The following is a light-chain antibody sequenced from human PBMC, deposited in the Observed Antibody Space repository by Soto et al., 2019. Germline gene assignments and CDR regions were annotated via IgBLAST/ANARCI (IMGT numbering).Light chain of an antibody. CDR3: QQYNSYGMYT. J-gene: IGKJ2*01. V-gene: IGKV1-5*03. Sequence: DIQMTQSPSTLSASVGDRVTITCRASQSISSWLAWYQQKPGKAPKLLIYKASSLDSAVPSRFSVSGSGTAFTFTISSLPPDDFATYYCQQYNSYGMYTFGQGTKLQIK. CDR1: QSISSW. CDR2: KAS.